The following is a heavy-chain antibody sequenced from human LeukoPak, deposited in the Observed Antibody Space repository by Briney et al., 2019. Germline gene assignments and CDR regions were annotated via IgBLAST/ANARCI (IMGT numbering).Heavy chain of an antibody. J-gene: IGHJ4*02. CDR2: ISGSGITT. CDR1: GFTFSSYV. CDR3: AKDREGGYSSGYYFDY. V-gene: IGHV3-23*01. Sequence: GGSLRLSCAASGFTFSSYVMNWVRQTPGKGLEWVSSISGSGITTHYADFVKGRFTISRDNSKNTLFLQMNSLRVEDTAIYYCAKDREGGYSSGYYFDYWGQGALVTVSS. D-gene: IGHD5-18*01.